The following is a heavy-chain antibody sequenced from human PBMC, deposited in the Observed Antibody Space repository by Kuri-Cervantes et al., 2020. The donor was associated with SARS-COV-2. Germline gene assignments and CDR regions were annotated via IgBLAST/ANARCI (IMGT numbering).Heavy chain of an antibody. Sequence: GGSLRLSCKASGYTFTSYDINWVRQATGQGLEWMGWMNSNSGNTGYAQKFQGRVTMTRDTSITTAYLEMKRLTSDDTAMYYCARLRQLEEGYWGQGTLVTVSS. V-gene: IGHV1-8*02. CDR1: GYTFTSYD. J-gene: IGHJ4*02. D-gene: IGHD1-1*01. CDR2: MNSNSGNT. CDR3: ARLRQLEEGY.